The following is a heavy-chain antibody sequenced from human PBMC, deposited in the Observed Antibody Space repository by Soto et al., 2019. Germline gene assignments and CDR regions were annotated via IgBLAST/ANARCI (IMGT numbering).Heavy chain of an antibody. J-gene: IGHJ4*02. Sequence: GGSLRLSCAASGFTFSSYSMNWVRQAPGKGLEWVSHISSGGGTIYYADSVKGRFTISRDNAKNSLYLQMNSLRAEDTAVYYCARRGYCSTTTCSYHFDYWGQGTLVTVSS. CDR1: GFTFSSYS. D-gene: IGHD2-2*01. CDR2: ISSGGGTI. V-gene: IGHV3-48*01. CDR3: ARRGYCSTTTCSYHFDY.